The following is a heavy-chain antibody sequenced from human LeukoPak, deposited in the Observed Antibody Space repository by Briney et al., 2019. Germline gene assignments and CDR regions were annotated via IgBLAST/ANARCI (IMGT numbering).Heavy chain of an antibody. CDR3: ASHYASGSSSGY. CDR1: GFAFSNYW. V-gene: IGHV3-74*01. CDR2: INTDGTST. D-gene: IGHD3-10*01. J-gene: IGHJ4*02. Sequence: AGGSLRLSCAASGFAFSNYWMYWVRQAPGKGLVWVSRINTDGTSTSYADSVQGRFTISRDNAKNTLFLQMNTLRAEDTAVYYCASHYASGSSSGYWGQGTLVTVSS.